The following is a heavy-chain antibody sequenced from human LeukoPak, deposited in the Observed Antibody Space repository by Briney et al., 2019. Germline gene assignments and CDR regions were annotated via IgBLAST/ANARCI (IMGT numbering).Heavy chain of an antibody. J-gene: IGHJ6*03. CDR2: IIPIFGTA. D-gene: IGHD6-13*01. CDR3: ARGWELKQQLVRHYYYYYMDV. V-gene: IGHV1-69*05. CDR1: GGTFSSYA. Sequence: GASVKVSCKASGGTFSSYAISWVRQAPGQGLEWMGGIIPIFGTANYAQKFQGRVTITTDESTSTAYMELSSLRSEDTAVYYCARGWELKQQLVRHYYYYYMDVWGKGTTVTVSS.